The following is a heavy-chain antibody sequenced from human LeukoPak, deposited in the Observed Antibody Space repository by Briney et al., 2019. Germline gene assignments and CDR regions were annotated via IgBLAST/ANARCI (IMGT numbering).Heavy chain of an antibody. CDR3: ARAHTAWALNWFDP. CDR1: GLTFDDYA. D-gene: IGHD5-18*01. J-gene: IGHJ5*02. V-gene: IGHV3-43*02. Sequence: QAGGSLRLSCAASGLTFDDYAMHWVRQTPGKALEWVSLISGDGDFTYYADSVKGRFTISRDSARRSLFLQMNSLRDEDTAVYYCARAHTAWALNWFDPWGQGTLVTVSS. CDR2: ISGDGDFT.